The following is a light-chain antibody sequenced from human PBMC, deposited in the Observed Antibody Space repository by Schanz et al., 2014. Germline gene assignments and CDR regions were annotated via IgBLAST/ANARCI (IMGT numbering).Light chain of an antibody. CDR2: RSD. J-gene: IGLJ2*01. CDR3: SSYTTSRTRV. V-gene: IGLV1-47*01. Sequence: QSVLTQPPSASGTPGQRVTISCFGSSSNIGSNYVYWYQQLPGTAPKLLIYRSDQRPSGVPDRFSGSKSGTSASLAISGLRSEDEADYYCSSYTTSRTRVFGEGTKLTVL. CDR1: SSNIGSNY.